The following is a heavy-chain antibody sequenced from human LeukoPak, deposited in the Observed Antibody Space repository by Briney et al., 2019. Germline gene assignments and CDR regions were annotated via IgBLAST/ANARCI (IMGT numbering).Heavy chain of an antibody. CDR2: ISGSGGRT. D-gene: IGHD3-10*01. CDR3: ATAYYGSGSYYKPEYYFDY. J-gene: IGHJ4*02. CDR1: GFTFSSYA. V-gene: IGHV3-23*01. Sequence: GGSLRLSCAASGFTFSSYAMSWVRQAPGKGLEWVSAISGSGGRTYYADSVKGRFTISRDNSKNTLYLQMNSLRAEDTAVYYCATAYYGSGSYYKPEYYFDYWGQGTLVTVSS.